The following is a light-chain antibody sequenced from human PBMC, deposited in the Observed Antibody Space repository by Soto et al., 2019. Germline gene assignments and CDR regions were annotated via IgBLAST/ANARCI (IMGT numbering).Light chain of an antibody. CDR2: STS. J-gene: IGKJ1*01. CDR1: QSITNY. Sequence: DIQMTQSPSSLYASVGDKVTISCRASQSITNYLYWYQQQPGKAPKLLSYSTSTLETEVPSRFSGSGSGTDFTLTINSLQPEDCGTYYCQQSYSFPRTFGQGTKVDIK. CDR3: QQSYSFPRT. V-gene: IGKV1-39*01.